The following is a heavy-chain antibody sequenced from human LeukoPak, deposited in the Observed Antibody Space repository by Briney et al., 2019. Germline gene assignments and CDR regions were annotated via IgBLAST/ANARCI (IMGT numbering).Heavy chain of an antibody. J-gene: IGHJ4*02. CDR3: ARAGGYCSSTSYYDFWSGYSKFCPGLDY. CDR2: INHSGST. CDR1: GGSISSYY. D-gene: IGHD3-3*01. Sequence: SSETLSLTCTVSGGSISSYYWSWIRQPPGKGLEWIGEINHSGSTNYNPSLKSRVTISVDTSKNQFSLKLSSVTAADTAVYYCARAGGYCSSTSYYDFWSGYSKFCPGLDYWGQGTLVTVSS. V-gene: IGHV4-34*01.